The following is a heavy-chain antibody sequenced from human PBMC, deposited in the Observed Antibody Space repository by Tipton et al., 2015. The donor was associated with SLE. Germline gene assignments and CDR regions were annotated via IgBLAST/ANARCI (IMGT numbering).Heavy chain of an antibody. CDR1: GGSINNHF. V-gene: IGHV4-59*11. Sequence: GLVKPSETLSLTCTVSGGSINNHFWSWVRQPPGKGLEWIGYIFYSGGTNYNPSLKSRVTMSVDTSKNQFSLKLSSVTAADTAVYYCAREAKYSGSYYNWFDTWGQGTLVTVSP. D-gene: IGHD1-26*01. CDR2: IFYSGGT. CDR3: AREAKYSGSYYNWFDT. J-gene: IGHJ5*02.